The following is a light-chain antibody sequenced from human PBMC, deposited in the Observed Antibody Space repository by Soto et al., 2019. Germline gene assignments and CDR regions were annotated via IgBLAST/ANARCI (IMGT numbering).Light chain of an antibody. J-gene: IGKJ3*01. Sequence: EIVLTRSPGTLSLSQGERATLSCRASQSSSSSYLAWYQPKPGQAPRLLVYGASSRATGIPDRFSGSGSGTDFTLTISRLEPEDFAVYYCQQYGSSRFTFGPGTKVDIK. V-gene: IGKV3-20*01. CDR3: QQYGSSRFT. CDR1: QSSSSSY. CDR2: GAS.